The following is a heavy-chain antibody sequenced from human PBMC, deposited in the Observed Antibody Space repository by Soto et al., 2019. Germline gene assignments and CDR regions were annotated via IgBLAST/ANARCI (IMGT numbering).Heavy chain of an antibody. CDR3: AKGGVPAGMPGYYYMDV. J-gene: IGHJ6*03. CDR2: ISYDGSNR. V-gene: IGHV3-30*18. D-gene: IGHD2-2*01. Sequence: QVQLVESGGGVVQPGRSVRLSCAASGFTFSSFGMHWVRQAPGKGPEWVAIISYDGSNRYYGDSVKGRITISRDNSKNTVYLEMNSLRVEDTAVYYCAKGGVPAGMPGYYYMDVCGKGIAVNISS. CDR1: GFTFSSFG.